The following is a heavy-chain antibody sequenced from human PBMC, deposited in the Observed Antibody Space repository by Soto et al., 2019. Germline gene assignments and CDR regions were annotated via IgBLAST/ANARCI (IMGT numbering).Heavy chain of an antibody. J-gene: IGHJ4*02. D-gene: IGHD6-6*01. CDR2: ISGSGGST. CDR3: AKVGSSSSGRSWYFDS. CDR1: GFTFSSYS. Sequence: GSLRLSCAASGFTFSSYSMSWVRQSPGKGLGWVSAISGSGGSTYYADSVKGRFTISRDNSKNTLYLQMNSLRAEDTAVYYCAKVGSSSSGRSWYFDSWGQGTLVTV. V-gene: IGHV3-23*01.